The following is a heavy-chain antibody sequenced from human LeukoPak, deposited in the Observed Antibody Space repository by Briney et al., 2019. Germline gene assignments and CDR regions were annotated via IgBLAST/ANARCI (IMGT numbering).Heavy chain of an antibody. CDR2: IKQDGSEK. CDR1: GFTFSTYW. CDR3: VLRGVVKPY. Sequence: GSLRLSCAASGFTFSTYWMSWVRQAPGKGLEWVANIKQDGSEKYYVDSVKGRFTISRDNAKNSLYLQMNSLIAEDTALYYCVLRGVVKPYWGQGTLVTVSS. D-gene: IGHD3-10*01. V-gene: IGHV3-7*01. J-gene: IGHJ4*02.